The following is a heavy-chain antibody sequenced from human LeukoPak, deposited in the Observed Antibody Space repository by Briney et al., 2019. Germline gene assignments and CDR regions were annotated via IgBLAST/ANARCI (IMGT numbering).Heavy chain of an antibody. Sequence: GGSLRLSCAASGFSFSNCSMNWVRQAPGKGLEWVSSISSSSTYIYYADSLEGRFTISRDNVRNSLYLQMNSLRAEDTAVYYCARVQTGMTNWFDPWGQGTLVTVSS. D-gene: IGHD1-1*01. CDR2: ISSSSTYI. CDR1: GFSFSNCS. V-gene: IGHV3-21*01. CDR3: ARVQTGMTNWFDP. J-gene: IGHJ5*02.